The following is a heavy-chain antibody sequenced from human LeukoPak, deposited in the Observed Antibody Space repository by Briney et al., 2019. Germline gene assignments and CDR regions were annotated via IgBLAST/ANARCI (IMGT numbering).Heavy chain of an antibody. CDR3: ARSYSSSWPRNNWFEP. D-gene: IGHD6-13*01. V-gene: IGHV4-34*01. J-gene: IGHJ5*02. CDR1: GGSFSGYY. CDR2: INHSGST. Sequence: SETLSLTCAVYGGSFSGYYWSWIRQPPGKGLEWIGEINHSGSTNYNPSLKSRVTISVDTSKNQFSLKLSSVTAADPDVYYCARSYSSSWPRNNWFEPWGQGTLVTVSS.